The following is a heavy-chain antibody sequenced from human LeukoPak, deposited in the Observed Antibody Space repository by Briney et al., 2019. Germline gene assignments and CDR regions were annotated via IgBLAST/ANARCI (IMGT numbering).Heavy chain of an antibody. J-gene: IGHJ4*02. Sequence: SETLSLTCAVYGGSFSGYYWSWIRQPPGKGLEWIGEINHSGSTNYNPSLKSRVTISVDTSKNQFSLKLSSVTAADTAVYYCARGGYSYGYGVFYWGQGTLVTVSS. CDR1: GGSFSGYY. CDR2: INHSGST. V-gene: IGHV4-34*01. D-gene: IGHD5-18*01. CDR3: ARGGYSYGYGVFY.